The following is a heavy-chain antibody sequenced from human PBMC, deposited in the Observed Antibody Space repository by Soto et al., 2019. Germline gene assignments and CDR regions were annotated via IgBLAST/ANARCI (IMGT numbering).Heavy chain of an antibody. J-gene: IGHJ6*02. CDR1: GFDFSNYN. CDR3: ARDGSRGYDMDV. CDR2: IINTARTI. V-gene: IGHV3-48*02. D-gene: IGHD1-1*01. Sequence: EVQVVESGGGLIQPGGSLRLSCAGSGFDFSNYNMDWVRQAPGKGLEWISYIINTARTIFYADSVKGRFTISRDNARNSLFLQMNSLRDEDTAVYDCARDGSRGYDMDVWGQGTTVTVSS.